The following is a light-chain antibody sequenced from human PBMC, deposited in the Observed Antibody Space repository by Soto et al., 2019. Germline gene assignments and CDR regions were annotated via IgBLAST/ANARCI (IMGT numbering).Light chain of an antibody. CDR1: QSLVHSDGIAY. Sequence: DVVMTQSPLSLPVTLGQPASISCRSNQSLVHSDGIAYFSWFQQRSGRSPRRLIYKVSNRDSGVPARFGGSGSGTDFALKISRVEAEDVGVYYCMQGTHWPITFGQGTRREIK. J-gene: IGKJ5*01. V-gene: IGKV2-30*02. CDR3: MQGTHWPIT. CDR2: KVS.